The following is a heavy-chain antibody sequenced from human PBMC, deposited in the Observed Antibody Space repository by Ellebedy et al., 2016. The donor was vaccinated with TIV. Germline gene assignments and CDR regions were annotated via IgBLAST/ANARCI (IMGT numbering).Heavy chain of an antibody. CDR3: AAVGTTVTTEGVDY. D-gene: IGHD4-11*01. V-gene: IGHV3-21*01. CDR2: ISSSSSYI. J-gene: IGHJ4*02. CDR1: GFAVSTNS. Sequence: GGSLRLSCAASGFAVSTNSMTWVRQAPGKGLEWVSSISSSSSYIYYADSVKGRFTISRDNAKNSLYLQMNSLRAEDTAVYYCAAVGTTVTTEGVDYWGQGTLVTVSS.